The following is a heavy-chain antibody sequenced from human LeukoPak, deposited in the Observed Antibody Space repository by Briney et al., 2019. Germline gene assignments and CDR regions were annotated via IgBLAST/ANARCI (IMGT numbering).Heavy chain of an antibody. CDR1: ELIFSDYA. CDR2: MTYDGSNK. D-gene: IGHD3-22*01. Sequence: GGSLRLSCAASELIFSDYAIHWVRQAPGKGLEWVALMTYDGSNKYYADSVKGRFTLSRDISKNTLYLQMNSLRAEDTAVYYCAKTDYYDSSGYFDYWGQGILVTASS. CDR3: AKTDYYDSSGYFDY. V-gene: IGHV3-30*04. J-gene: IGHJ4*02.